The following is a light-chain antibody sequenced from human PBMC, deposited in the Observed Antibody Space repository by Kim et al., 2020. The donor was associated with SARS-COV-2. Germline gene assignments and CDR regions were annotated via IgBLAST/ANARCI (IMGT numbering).Light chain of an antibody. CDR3: CSYAGTDTYWV. Sequence: QSITLSCTGTSSDVGSYNLVSWYQHHPGKAPKLVIYDVTKRPSGVSDRFSGSKSGNTASLTLSGLQAEDEADYYCCSYAGTDTYWVFGGGTQLTVL. J-gene: IGLJ3*02. V-gene: IGLV2-23*02. CDR2: DVT. CDR1: SSDVGSYNL.